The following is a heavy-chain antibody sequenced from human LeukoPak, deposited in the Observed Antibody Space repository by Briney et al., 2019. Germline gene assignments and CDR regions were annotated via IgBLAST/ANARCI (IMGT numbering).Heavy chain of an antibody. V-gene: IGHV4-4*07. CDR2: IYTSGST. CDR3: ARGRNNWFDP. Sequence: SETLSLTCTMSGGSINSYYWSWIRQPAGKGLEWIGCIYTSGSTNYNPSLKSRVTMSVDTSKNQFSLKLSSVTAADTAVYYCARGRNNWFDPWGQGTLVTVSS. J-gene: IGHJ5*02. CDR1: GGSINSYY.